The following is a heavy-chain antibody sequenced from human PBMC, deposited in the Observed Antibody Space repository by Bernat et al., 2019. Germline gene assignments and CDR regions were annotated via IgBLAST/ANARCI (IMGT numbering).Heavy chain of an antibody. CDR2: ISSSSSYI. D-gene: IGHD2-8*01. J-gene: IGHJ6*03. Sequence: EVQLVESGGGLVKPGGSLRLSCAASGFTFSSYSMNWVRQAPGKGLEWVSSISSSSSYIDYADSVKGRFTISRDNAKNLLYLQMNSLRAEDTAVYYCARDFDARGYYYYYYMDVWGKGTTVTVSS. CDR3: ARDFDARGYYYYYYMDV. CDR1: GFTFSSYS. V-gene: IGHV3-21*01.